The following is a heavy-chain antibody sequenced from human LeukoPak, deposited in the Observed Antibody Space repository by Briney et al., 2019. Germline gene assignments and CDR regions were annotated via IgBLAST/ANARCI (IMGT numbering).Heavy chain of an antibody. D-gene: IGHD6-19*01. CDR3: ARKRIAVAAPIGY. V-gene: IGHV4-34*01. CDR1: GGSFSGYY. CDR2: INHSGST. Sequence: TSETLSLTCAVYGGSFSGYYLSWIRQPPGKGLEWVGEINHSGSTNYNPSLKSRVTISVDTSKNQFSLKLSSVTAADTDVYYCARKRIAVAAPIGYWGQGTLVTVSS. J-gene: IGHJ4*02.